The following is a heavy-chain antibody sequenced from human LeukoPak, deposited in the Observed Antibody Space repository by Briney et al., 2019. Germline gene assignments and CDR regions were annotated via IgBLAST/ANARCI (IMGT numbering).Heavy chain of an antibody. CDR1: GYTPTELS. J-gene: IGHJ5*02. D-gene: IGHD1-26*01. CDR3: ATVVYSGSYFAKDNWFDP. CDR2: FDPEDGET. V-gene: IGHV1-24*01. Sequence: ASVKVSCKVSGYTPTELSMHWVRQAPGKGLEWMGGFDPEDGETIYAQKFQGRVTMTEDTSTDTAYMELSSLRSEDTAVYYCATVVYSGSYFAKDNWFDPWAREPWSPSPQ.